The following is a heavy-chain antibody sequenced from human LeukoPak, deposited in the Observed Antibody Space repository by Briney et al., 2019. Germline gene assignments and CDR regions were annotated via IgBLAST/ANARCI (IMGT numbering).Heavy chain of an antibody. V-gene: IGHV1-18*01. CDR1: GYTFSSYG. CDR2: ISAYNGNT. Sequence: ASVKASCKASGYTFSSYGISWVRQAPGQGLEWMGWISAYNGNTNYAQKFQGRVTMTTDTSTSTAYMELRSLRSDDTAVYYCARDGSPRVDTAMVAPLRGYWGQGTLVTVSS. J-gene: IGHJ4*02. D-gene: IGHD5-18*01. CDR3: ARDGSPRVDTAMVAPLRGY.